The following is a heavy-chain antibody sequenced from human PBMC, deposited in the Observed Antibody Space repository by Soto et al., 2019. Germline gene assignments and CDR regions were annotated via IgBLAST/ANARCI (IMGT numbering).Heavy chain of an antibody. D-gene: IGHD5-12*01. CDR1: GFTFNNSG. Sequence: GWSLRLSCRVSGFTFNNSGMHWVRQAPGKGLEWMAVISYDGSDKYYADSVKGRVIISRDNSKNTLNLEMNSLRAEDTAIYYCVKDRVPGAYGNYYGMDVWGQGTTVTVSS. CDR2: ISYDGSDK. V-gene: IGHV3-30*18. CDR3: VKDRVPGAYGNYYGMDV. J-gene: IGHJ6*02.